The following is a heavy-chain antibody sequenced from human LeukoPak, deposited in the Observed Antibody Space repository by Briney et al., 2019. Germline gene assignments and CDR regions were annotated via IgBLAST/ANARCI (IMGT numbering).Heavy chain of an antibody. CDR2: VNRNGDST. CDR3: ARSNKDYYVSYYLDV. V-gene: IGHV3-20*04. J-gene: IGHJ6*03. Sequence: PGGSLRLSCAASGFTFGDYGMSWVRKAPGKGLEWVSGVNRNGDSTGYADSVKGRFTISRDNARNSLYLQMNSLRAEDTALYYCARSNKDYYVSYYLDVWAKGTTVTVSS. CDR1: GFTFGDYG.